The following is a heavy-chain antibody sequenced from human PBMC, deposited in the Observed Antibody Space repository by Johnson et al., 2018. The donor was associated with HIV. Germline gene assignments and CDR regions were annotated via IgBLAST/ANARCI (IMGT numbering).Heavy chain of an antibody. CDR3: TTGTTVPTWD. Sequence: VQLVESGGGVVQPGRSLRLSCAASGFTVSSTYMSWVRQAPGKGLEWLSVLYSDGSTYYADSVKGRFTISRDNSKNTLYLQMNSLKTEDTAVYYCTTGTTVPTWDWGQGTMVTVSS. D-gene: IGHD4-17*01. J-gene: IGHJ3*01. CDR2: LYSDGST. CDR1: GFTVSSTY. V-gene: IGHV3-53*01.